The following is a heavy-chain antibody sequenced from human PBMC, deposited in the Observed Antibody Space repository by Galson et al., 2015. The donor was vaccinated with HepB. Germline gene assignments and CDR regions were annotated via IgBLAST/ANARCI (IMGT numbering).Heavy chain of an antibody. CDR1: GFTFSSYG. Sequence: SLRLSCAASGFTFSSYGMHWVRQAPGKGLEWVAVISYDGSNKYYADSVKGRFTISRDNSKNTLYLQMNSLRAEDTAVYYCAKDRYSSSFDYWGQGTLVTVSS. V-gene: IGHV3-30*18. CDR2: ISYDGSNK. D-gene: IGHD6-13*01. CDR3: AKDRYSSSFDY. J-gene: IGHJ4*02.